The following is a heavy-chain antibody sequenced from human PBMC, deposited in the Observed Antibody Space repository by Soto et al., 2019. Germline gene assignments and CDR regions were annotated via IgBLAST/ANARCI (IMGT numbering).Heavy chain of an antibody. J-gene: IGHJ4*02. V-gene: IGHV3-23*01. D-gene: IGHD1-26*01. Sequence: GGFLRLSCAASGFTFSSYAMSWVRQAPGKGLEWVSAISGSGGSTYYADSVKGRFTISRDNSKNTLYLQMNSLRAEDTAVYYCAKDTSSYVSDAYDYWGQGTLVTVSS. CDR2: ISGSGGST. CDR1: GFTFSSYA. CDR3: AKDTSSYVSDAYDY.